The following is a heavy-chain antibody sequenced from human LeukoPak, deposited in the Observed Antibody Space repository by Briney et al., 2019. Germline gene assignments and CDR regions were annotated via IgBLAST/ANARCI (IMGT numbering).Heavy chain of an antibody. CDR1: GGSASSGSYY. V-gene: IGHV4-61*01. D-gene: IGHD5-12*01. CDR2: IYYSGST. CDR3: ARVVGNSGYDYYYYYGMDV. Sequence: KPSETLSLTCTVSGGSASSGSYYWSWIRQPPGKGLEWIGYIYYSGSTNYNPSLKSRVTISVDTSKNQFSLKLSSVTAADTAVYYCARVVGNSGYDYYYYYGMDVWGQGTTVTVSS. J-gene: IGHJ6*02.